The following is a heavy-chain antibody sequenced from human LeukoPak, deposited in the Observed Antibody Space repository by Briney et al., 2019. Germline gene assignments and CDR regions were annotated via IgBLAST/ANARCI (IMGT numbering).Heavy chain of an antibody. J-gene: IGHJ4*02. V-gene: IGHV1-2*02. D-gene: IGHD1-26*01. CDR3: SRTAWSAHLLFDY. CDR2: INPNSGGT. CDR1: GYTFTGYY. Sequence: GASVKVSCKASGYTFTGYYMHWVRQAPGQGLEWMGWINPNSGGTNYAQKFQGSVTMTRDTSISTAYMELSSLRSRDTAVYYGSRTAWSAHLLFDYWGTGTLVTVSS.